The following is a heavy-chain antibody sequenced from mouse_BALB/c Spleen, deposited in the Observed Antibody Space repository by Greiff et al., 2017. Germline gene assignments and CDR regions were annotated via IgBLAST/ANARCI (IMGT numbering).Heavy chain of an antibody. CDR1: GYTLTDYA. J-gene: IGHJ4*01. Sequence: QVQLQQSGAELVRPGVSVKISCKGSGYTLTDYAMHWVKQSHAKSLEWIGVISTYYGDASYNQKFKGKATMTVDKSSSTAYMELARLTSEDSAIYYCARRGYYAMDYWGQGTSVTVSS. CDR3: ARRGYYAMDY. CDR2: ISTYYGDA. V-gene: IGHV1S137*01.